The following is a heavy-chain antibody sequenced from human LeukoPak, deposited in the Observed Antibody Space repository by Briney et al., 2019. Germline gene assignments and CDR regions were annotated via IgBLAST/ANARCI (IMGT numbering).Heavy chain of an antibody. J-gene: IGHJ3*02. CDR1: GFTFSSYG. D-gene: IGHD2-15*01. Sequence: PGGSLRLSRAASGFTFSSYGMHWVRQAPGKGLEWVAVIWYDGSNKYYADSVKGRFTISRDNSKNTLYLQMNSLRAEDTAVYYCARVKYCSAGSCYAAFDIWGQGTMVTVSS. V-gene: IGHV3-33*01. CDR3: ARVKYCSAGSCYAAFDI. CDR2: IWYDGSNK.